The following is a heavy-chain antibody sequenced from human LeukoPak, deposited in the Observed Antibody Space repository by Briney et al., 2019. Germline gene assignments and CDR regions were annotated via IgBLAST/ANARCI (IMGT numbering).Heavy chain of an antibody. CDR1: GFTFSSYG. CDR2: ISGSGGST. D-gene: IGHD2-21*02. Sequence: TGGSLRLSCAASGFTFSSYGMSWVRQAPGKGLEWVSAISGSGGSTYYADSVKGRFTISRDNSKNTLYLQMNSLRAEDTAVYYCAKDPPLYCGGDCSEDYWGQGTLVTVSS. CDR3: AKDPPLYCGGDCSEDY. J-gene: IGHJ4*02. V-gene: IGHV3-23*01.